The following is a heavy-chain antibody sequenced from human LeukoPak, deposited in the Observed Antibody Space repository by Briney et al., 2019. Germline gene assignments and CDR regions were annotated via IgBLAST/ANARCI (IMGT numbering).Heavy chain of an antibody. V-gene: IGHV4-34*01. CDR1: GGSFSGYY. J-gene: IGHJ3*02. Sequence: KPSETLSLTCAVYGGSFSGYYRSWIRQPPGKGLEWIGEINHSGGTNYNPSLKSRVTISGDTSRNQFSLKLSSVTAADTAVYYCARAAPPKILRYFDWLKYLSAFDIWGQGTMVTVSS. D-gene: IGHD3-9*01. CDR3: ARAAPPKILRYFDWLKYLSAFDI. CDR2: INHSGGT.